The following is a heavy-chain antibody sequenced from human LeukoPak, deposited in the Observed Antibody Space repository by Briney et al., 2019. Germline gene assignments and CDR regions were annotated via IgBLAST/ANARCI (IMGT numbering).Heavy chain of an antibody. CDR1: GFTFSSYE. CDR3: ATDGSSWYFNY. V-gene: IGHV3-48*03. J-gene: IGHJ4*02. D-gene: IGHD6-13*01. CDR2: ISGGGSSI. Sequence: GASLRLSCAASGFTFSSYEMNWVRLAPEKGLEWLSYISGGGSSIYYADSVKGRFTISRDNAKNSLYLQVNSLRAEDTAVYYCATDGSSWYFNYWGQGTLVTVSS.